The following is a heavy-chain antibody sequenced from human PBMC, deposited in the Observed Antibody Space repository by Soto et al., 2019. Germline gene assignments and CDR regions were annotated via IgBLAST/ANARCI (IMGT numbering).Heavy chain of an antibody. CDR1: GFTVSSNY. Sequence: EVQLVESGGGLVQPGGSLRLSCAASGFTVSSNYMSWVRQAPGKGLEWVSVIYSGGSTYYADSVKGRFTISRDNSKNKLYLQMNSLRAEDTAVYYCARGTYCGGDCYSHFDYWGQGTLLTVSS. CDR2: IYSGGST. V-gene: IGHV3-66*01. D-gene: IGHD2-21*01. J-gene: IGHJ4*02. CDR3: ARGTYCGGDCYSHFDY.